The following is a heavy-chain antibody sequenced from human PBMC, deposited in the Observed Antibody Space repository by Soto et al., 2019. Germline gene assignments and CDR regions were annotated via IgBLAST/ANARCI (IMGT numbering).Heavy chain of an antibody. Sequence: QVQLVQSGAEVKKPGSSVKVSCKASGGTFGSYAISWVRQAPGQGLEWMGGIIPIPGTANYEQKFQARATIAADESTNTAYMELSSLRSEDTAVYYCARSHGSSTSLEIYYYYCYGMDVWGQGTTVTVSS. CDR3: ARSHGSSTSLEIYYYYCYGMDV. J-gene: IGHJ6*02. V-gene: IGHV1-69*01. CDR2: IIPIPGTA. D-gene: IGHD2-2*01. CDR1: GGTFGSYA.